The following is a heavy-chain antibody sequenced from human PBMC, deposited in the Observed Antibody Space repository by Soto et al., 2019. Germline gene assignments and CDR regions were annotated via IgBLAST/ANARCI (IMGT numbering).Heavy chain of an antibody. CDR1: GFTFSTYG. J-gene: IGHJ4*02. D-gene: IGHD2-21*02. V-gene: IGHV3-33*06. Sequence: GGSLRLSCAASGFTFSTYGMHWVRQAPGKWLEWMTVIWYDGSQKYYGDSVNGRFTISRDNSKNTVYLQMNSLRVEDTAVYYCVKDHCGGDCYSEPYFDFWGRGSQVTVSS. CDR2: IWYDGSQK. CDR3: VKDHCGGDCYSEPYFDF.